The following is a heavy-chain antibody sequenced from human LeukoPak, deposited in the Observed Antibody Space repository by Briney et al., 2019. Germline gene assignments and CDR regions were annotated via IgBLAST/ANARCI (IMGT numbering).Heavy chain of an antibody. CDR2: ISGSGGST. CDR1: GFTFSSYA. D-gene: IGHD4-4*01. Sequence: GGSLRLSCAASGFTFSSYAMSWVRQAPGKGPEWVSAISGSGGSTYYADSVKGRFTISRDSSKNTLYLQMNSLRAEDTAVYYCAKVTTAGPDYYYYGMDVWGQGTTVTVSS. J-gene: IGHJ6*02. V-gene: IGHV3-23*01. CDR3: AKVTTAGPDYYYYGMDV.